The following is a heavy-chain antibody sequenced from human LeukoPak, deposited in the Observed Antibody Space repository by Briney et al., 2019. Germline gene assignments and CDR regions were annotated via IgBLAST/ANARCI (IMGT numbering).Heavy chain of an antibody. J-gene: IGHJ6*02. CDR1: GFTFSSYG. Sequence: PGRSLRLSCAASGFTFSSYGMHWVRQAPGKGLEWVAVISYDGSNKYYADSVKGRFTISRDSSKNTLYLQMNSLRAEDTAVYYCAKDLRRLRFSYYYGMDVWGQGTTVTVSS. CDR3: AKDLRRLRFSYYYGMDV. CDR2: ISYDGSNK. V-gene: IGHV3-30*18. D-gene: IGHD5-12*01.